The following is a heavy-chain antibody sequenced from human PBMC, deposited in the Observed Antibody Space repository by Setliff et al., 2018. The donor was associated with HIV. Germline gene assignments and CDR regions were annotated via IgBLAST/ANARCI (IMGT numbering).Heavy chain of an antibody. V-gene: IGHV3-11*04. Sequence: LRLSCAASGFTFSDYYMSWIRQAPGKGPEWVSYISSSGDTRYYADSVKGRFTISRDNAKNSLYLQMNSLRAEDTAVYYCARDEATGGVDYWGQGTLVTVSS. CDR2: ISSSGDTR. J-gene: IGHJ4*02. CDR3: ARDEATGGVDY. D-gene: IGHD3-16*01. CDR1: GFTFSDYY.